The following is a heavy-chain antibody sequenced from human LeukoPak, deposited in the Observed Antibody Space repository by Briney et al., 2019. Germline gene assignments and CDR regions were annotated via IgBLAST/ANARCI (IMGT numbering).Heavy chain of an antibody. CDR3: ARQGHYRGTSYFFDF. CDR1: GFPFSSYT. J-gene: IGHJ4*02. V-gene: IGHV3-64*01. Sequence: GGSLRLSCAASGFPFSSYTMHWVPQAPGRGLEYVSAISSRGGSKYYANSVKGRFTISRDNSKNTLSLQMGSLRAEDMAVYHCARQGHYRGTSYFFDFWRQGTVVSVS. D-gene: IGHD3-10*01. CDR2: ISSRGGSK.